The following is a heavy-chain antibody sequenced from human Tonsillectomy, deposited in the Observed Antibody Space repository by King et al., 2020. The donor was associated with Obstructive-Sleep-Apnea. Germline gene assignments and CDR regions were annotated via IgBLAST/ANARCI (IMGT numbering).Heavy chain of an antibody. CDR1: GDSISSDDDS. CDR2: IYHSGRT. CDR3: ARTRGGMVFDF. Sequence: QLQESGSGLVKPSQTLSLTCGVSGDSISSDDDSWNWIRQPPGKGLEWIGYIYHSGRTHYRPSLKSRVTISVDRSKNQFSLNLSSSTAADTAVYFCARTRGGMVFDFWGQGTLVTVSS. J-gene: IGHJ4*02. D-gene: IGHD3-10*01. V-gene: IGHV4-30-2*01.